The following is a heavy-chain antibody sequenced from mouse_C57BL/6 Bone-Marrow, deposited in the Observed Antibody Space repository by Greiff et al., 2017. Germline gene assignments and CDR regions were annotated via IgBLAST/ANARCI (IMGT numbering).Heavy chain of an antibody. CDR1: GFTFSSYA. D-gene: IGHD2-4*01. V-gene: IGHV5-9-1*02. CDR3: TRDYDYDGFAY. J-gene: IGHJ3*01. CDR2: ISSGGDYI. Sequence: EVMLVESGEGLVKPGGSLKLSCAASGFTFSSYAMSWVRQTPEKRLEWVAYISSGGDYIYYADTVKGRFTITRDNARNPLYLQMSSLKSEDTAMYYCTRDYDYDGFAYWGQGTLVTVSA.